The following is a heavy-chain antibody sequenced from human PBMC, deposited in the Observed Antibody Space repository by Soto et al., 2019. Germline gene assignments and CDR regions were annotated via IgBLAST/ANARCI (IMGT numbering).Heavy chain of an antibody. Sequence: GGSLRLSCAVSGFTFSPYSMNWVRQAPGKGLEWISYISSGCDIIYYADFETGRFTVFGHNPKNSLYQQIDSLRNEDTAVYYCATDRSTSYGVVNPIDYWAQGTLVTVSS. CDR2: ISSGCDII. J-gene: IGHJ4*02. CDR3: ATDRSTSYGVVNPIDY. V-gene: IGHV3-48*02. CDR1: GFTFSPYS. D-gene: IGHD3-3*01.